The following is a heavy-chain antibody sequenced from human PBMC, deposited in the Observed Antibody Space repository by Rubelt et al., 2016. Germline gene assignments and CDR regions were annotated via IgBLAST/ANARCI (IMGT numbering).Heavy chain of an antibody. J-gene: IGHJ3*02. CDR3: AKDTQWVVFVFDI. CDR2: ISGGGTT. D-gene: IGHD6-19*01. Sequence: YAMSWVRQAPGKGLECVSGISGGGTTYYADSVKGRFTISRDNSKNTLYLQMNSLRDEDTAIYYCAKDTQWVVFVFDIWGQGTMVTVSS. CDR1: YA. V-gene: IGHV3-23*01.